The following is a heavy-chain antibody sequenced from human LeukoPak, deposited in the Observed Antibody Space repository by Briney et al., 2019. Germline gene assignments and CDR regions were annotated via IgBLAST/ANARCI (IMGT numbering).Heavy chain of an antibody. CDR1: GYTFTSYD. D-gene: IGHD3-16*01. V-gene: IGHV1-8*03. CDR2: MNPNSGNT. Sequence: ASVKVSCKASGYTFTSYDINWVRQATGQGLEWMGWMNPNSGNTGYAQKFQGRVTITRNTSISTAYMELSSLRAEDTAVYYCAKDLWRPMITFDFDAFDIWGQGTMVTVSS. CDR3: AKDLWRPMITFDFDAFDI. J-gene: IGHJ3*02.